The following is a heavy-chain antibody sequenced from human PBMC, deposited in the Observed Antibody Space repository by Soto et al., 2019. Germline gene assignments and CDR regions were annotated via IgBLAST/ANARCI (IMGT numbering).Heavy chain of an antibody. J-gene: IGHJ4*02. CDR3: ARTGELRIDS. Sequence: QVHLVQSGAEVKKPGASVRVSCKASGYTFSNYGISWVRQAPGQGLEWMGWISAYSGKTNYAQSLQVRVTMTTDTSTNTAYMELRSLTSDETAVYYCARTGELRIDSWGQGTLVTVSS. CDR2: ISAYSGKT. CDR1: GYTFSNYG. V-gene: IGHV1-18*01. D-gene: IGHD1-7*01.